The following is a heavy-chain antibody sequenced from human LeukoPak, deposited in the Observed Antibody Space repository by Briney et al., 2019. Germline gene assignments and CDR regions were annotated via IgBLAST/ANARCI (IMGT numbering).Heavy chain of an antibody. CDR1: GGTFSGYS. V-gene: IGHV4-59*01. CDR3: ACLTTADAFDI. CDR2: MYYSGST. J-gene: IGHJ3*02. D-gene: IGHD3-22*01. Sequence: SETLSLTCTVYGGTFSGYSWSWIRQPPGKGLEWIGYMYYSGSTNYNPSLKSRVTISVDTSKNQFSLKLSSVTAADTAVYYCACLTTADAFDIWGQGTMVTVSS.